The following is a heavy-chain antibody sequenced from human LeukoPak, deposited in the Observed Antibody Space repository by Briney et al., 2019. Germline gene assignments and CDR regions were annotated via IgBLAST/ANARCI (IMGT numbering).Heavy chain of an antibody. D-gene: IGHD4-17*01. V-gene: IGHV3-30*18. CDR2: MSYDGSNK. CDR3: AKLRSPDYGDYPDYYGMDV. CDR1: GFTFSSYG. J-gene: IGHJ6*02. Sequence: GGSLRLSCAASGFTFSSYGMDWVRQAPGKGLEWVAVMSYDGSNKYYADSVKGRFTVSRDNSKNTLYLQVDSLRAEDTAVYYCAKLRSPDYGDYPDYYGMDVWGQGTTVTVSS.